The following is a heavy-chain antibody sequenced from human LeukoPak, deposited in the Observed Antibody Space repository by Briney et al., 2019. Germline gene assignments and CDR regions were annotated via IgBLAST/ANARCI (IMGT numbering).Heavy chain of an antibody. CDR3: ARFKGTAHYFDY. J-gene: IGHJ4*02. V-gene: IGHV3-66*01. CDR2: IYSGGST. D-gene: IGHD3-10*01. Sequence: GGSLRLSCAASGFTVSSNYMSWVRQAPGKGLEWVSVIYSGGSTYYADSVKGRFTISRDNSKNTLYLQMNSLRAEDTAVYYCARFKGTAHYFDYWGQGTLVTVSS. CDR1: GFTVSSNY.